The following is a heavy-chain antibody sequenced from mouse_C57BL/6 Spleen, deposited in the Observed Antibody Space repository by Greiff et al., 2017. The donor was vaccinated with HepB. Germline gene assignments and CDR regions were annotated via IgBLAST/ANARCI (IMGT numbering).Heavy chain of an antibody. CDR2: INPNNGGT. CDR1: GYTFTDYN. V-gene: IGHV1-22*01. Sequence: VQLQQSGPELVKPGASVKMSCKASGYTFTDYNMHWVKQSHGKSLEWIGYINPNNGGTSYNQKFKGKATLTVNKSSSTAYMELRSLTSEDSAVYYCASGAYDYDWFAYWGQGTLVTVSA. D-gene: IGHD2-4*01. J-gene: IGHJ3*01. CDR3: ASGAYDYDWFAY.